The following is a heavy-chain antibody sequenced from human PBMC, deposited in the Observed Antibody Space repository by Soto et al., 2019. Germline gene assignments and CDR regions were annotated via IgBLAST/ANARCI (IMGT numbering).Heavy chain of an antibody. CDR2: ISGDNDDT. V-gene: IGHV1-18*01. D-gene: IGHD3-16*01. Sequence: QVQLVQSGAEVREPGASVKVSCKASGYSFTGYGISWLRQAPGQGLEWMGWISGDNDDTNYAQNFQGRVTLTTDTPTSTAYMELRGLRSDDTAVYYCAREYCDTFMFYGCHHCGQGTLVAVSS. CDR1: GYSFTGYG. J-gene: IGHJ1*01. CDR3: AREYCDTFMFYGCHH.